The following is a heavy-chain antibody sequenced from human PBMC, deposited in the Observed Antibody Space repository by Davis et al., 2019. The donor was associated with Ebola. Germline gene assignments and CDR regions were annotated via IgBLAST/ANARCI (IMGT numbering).Heavy chain of an antibody. J-gene: IGHJ5*02. CDR1: GFTFSNYA. D-gene: IGHD6-6*01. CDR2: ISGSGAGT. Sequence: GQSLKISCAASGFTFSNYAMNWVRQAPGKGLEWVSSISGSGAGTYYADSVKGLFTISRDNSKNTLYLQMNSLRVDDTAVYYCAKGPYSSSSRSNWFDPWGQGTLVTVSS. V-gene: IGHV3-23*01. CDR3: AKGPYSSSSRSNWFDP.